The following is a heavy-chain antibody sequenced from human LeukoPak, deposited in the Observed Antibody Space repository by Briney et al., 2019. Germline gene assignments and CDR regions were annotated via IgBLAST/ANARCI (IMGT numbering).Heavy chain of an antibody. D-gene: IGHD6-13*01. CDR3: AREGDHSSSWYWFDP. CDR1: GGSISSGAYC. Sequence: SETLSLTCTVSGGSISSGAYCWSWIRQLPGKGLEWIGYISYSGSTYYNPSLESRVAISGDTSKNQFSLKQSSVIAADTAVYYCAREGDHSSSWYWFDPWGQGTLVTVSS. V-gene: IGHV4-31*03. J-gene: IGHJ5*02. CDR2: ISYSGST.